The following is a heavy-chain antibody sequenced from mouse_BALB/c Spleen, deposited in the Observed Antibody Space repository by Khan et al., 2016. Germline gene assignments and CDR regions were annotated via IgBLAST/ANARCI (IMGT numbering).Heavy chain of an antibody. CDR1: GFDFSRYW. Sequence: EVKLLESGGGLVQPGGSLKLSCAASGFDFSRYWMSWVRQAPGKGLEWIGEINPDTITIDYAPSLKDKFIISRDNAKNTLYLQLRKVRSEDTALYYCGRGSFVPGSLDYWGQGTTLTVSS. CDR3: GRGSFVPGSLDY. V-gene: IGHV4-1*02. D-gene: IGHD1-1*02. J-gene: IGHJ2*01. CDR2: INPDTITI.